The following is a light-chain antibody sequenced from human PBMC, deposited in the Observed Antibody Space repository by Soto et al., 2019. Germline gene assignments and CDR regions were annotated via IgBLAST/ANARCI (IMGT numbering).Light chain of an antibody. Sequence: QSVLTQPPSVSAAPGQKVTISCSGSSSNIVNNYVSWYQQLPGTAPKLLIYENNERPSGIPDRFSGSKSGASATLGITGLQTGDEADYYCATWDSSLSGVLYVFGTGTKVTVL. CDR2: ENN. CDR3: ATWDSSLSGVLYV. V-gene: IGLV1-51*02. CDR1: SSNIVNNY. J-gene: IGLJ1*01.